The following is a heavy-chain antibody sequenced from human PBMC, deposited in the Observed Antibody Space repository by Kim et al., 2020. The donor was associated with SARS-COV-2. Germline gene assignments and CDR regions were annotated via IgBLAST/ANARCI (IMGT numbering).Heavy chain of an antibody. CDR1: GFTFSSYA. V-gene: IGHV3-23*01. CDR2: ISGSGGST. CDR3: AKAPEYSSSWYLYYYYGMDV. D-gene: IGHD6-13*01. J-gene: IGHJ6*02. Sequence: GGSLRLSCAASGFTFSSYAMSWVRQAPGKGLEWVSAISGSGGSTYYADSVKGRFTISRDNSKNTLYLQMNSLRAEDTAVYYCAKAPEYSSSWYLYYYYGMDVWGQGTTVTVSS.